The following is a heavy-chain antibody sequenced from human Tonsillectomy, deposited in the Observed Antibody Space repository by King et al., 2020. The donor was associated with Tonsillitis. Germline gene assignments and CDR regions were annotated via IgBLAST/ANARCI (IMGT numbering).Heavy chain of an antibody. D-gene: IGHD6-19*01. CDR2: IDPSDSYT. Sequence: VQLVESGAEVKKPGESLRISCKGSGYSLTSYWISWVRQMPGKGLEWMGRIDPSDSYTNYSPSFQGHVTISADNSISTAYLQWSSLKASDTAMYYCARHAYPAGYTGGSWFAPWGQGTLLTVSS. J-gene: IGHJ5*02. CDR1: GYSLTSYW. CDR3: ARHAYPAGYTGGSWFAP. V-gene: IGHV5-10-1*03.